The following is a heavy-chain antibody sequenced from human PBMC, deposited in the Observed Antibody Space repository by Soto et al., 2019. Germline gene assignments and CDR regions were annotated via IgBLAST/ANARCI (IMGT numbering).Heavy chain of an antibody. Sequence: GGSLRLSCAASGFTFSSYGMHWVRQAPGKGLEWVAVIWYDGSNKYYADSVKGRFTISRDNSKNTLYLQMNSLSAEDKAVYYCARDMGIAAHDAFDIWGQGTMVTVSS. J-gene: IGHJ3*02. CDR3: ARDMGIAAHDAFDI. CDR2: IWYDGSNK. CDR1: GFTFSSYG. V-gene: IGHV3-33*08. D-gene: IGHD6-13*01.